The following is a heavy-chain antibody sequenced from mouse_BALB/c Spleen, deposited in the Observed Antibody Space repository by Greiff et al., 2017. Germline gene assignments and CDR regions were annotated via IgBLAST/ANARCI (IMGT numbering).Heavy chain of an antibody. Sequence: EVKVVESGGGLVQPGGSRKLSCAASGFTFSSFGMHWVRQAPEKGLEWVAYISSGSSTIYYADTVKGRFTISRDNPKNTLFLQMTSLRSEDTAMYYCARSSGYEDYWGQGTSVTVSS. CDR2: ISSGSSTI. CDR3: ARSSGYEDY. CDR1: GFTFSSFG. V-gene: IGHV5-17*02. J-gene: IGHJ4*01. D-gene: IGHD2-2*01.